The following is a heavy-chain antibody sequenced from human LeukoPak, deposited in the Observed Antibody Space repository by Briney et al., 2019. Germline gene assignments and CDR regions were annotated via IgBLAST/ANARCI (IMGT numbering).Heavy chain of an antibody. CDR3: ARVLGGPDAFDI. J-gene: IGHJ3*02. V-gene: IGHV4-59*01. Sequence: NPSETLSLTCTVSGGSISSYYWSWIRQPPGKGLEWIGYIYYSGSTNYNPSLKSRVTISVDTSKNQFSLKLSSVTAADTAVYYCARVLGGPDAFDIWGQGTMVTVSS. CDR1: GGSISSYY. CDR2: IYYSGST.